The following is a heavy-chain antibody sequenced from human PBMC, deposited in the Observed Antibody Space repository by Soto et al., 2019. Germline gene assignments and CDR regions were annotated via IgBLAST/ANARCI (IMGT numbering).Heavy chain of an antibody. CDR1: GGSVSSGSYY. J-gene: IGHJ3*02. CDR3: ARAPMVRGVIITIQDAFDI. D-gene: IGHD3-10*01. CDR2: IYYSGST. Sequence: KPSETLSLTCTVSGGSVSSGSYYWSWIRQPPGKGLEWIGYIYYSGSTNYNPSLKSRVTISVDTSKNQFSLKLSSVTAADTAVYYCARAPMVRGVIITIQDAFDIWGQGTMVTVSS. V-gene: IGHV4-61*01.